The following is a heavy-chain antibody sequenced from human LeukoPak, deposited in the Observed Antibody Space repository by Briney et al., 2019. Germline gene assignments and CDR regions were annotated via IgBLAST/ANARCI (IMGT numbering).Heavy chain of an antibody. CDR2: ISGSGGST. V-gene: IGHV3-23*01. D-gene: IGHD6-19*01. CDR1: GFTFSSYE. CDR3: AKVAMWSVAAPFDY. J-gene: IGHJ4*02. Sequence: GGSLRLSCAASGFTFSSYEMNWVRQAPGKGLEWVSAISGSGGSTYYADSVRGGFTISRDNSKNTLYLQMNSLRAEDTAVYYCAKVAMWSVAAPFDYWGQGTLVTVSS.